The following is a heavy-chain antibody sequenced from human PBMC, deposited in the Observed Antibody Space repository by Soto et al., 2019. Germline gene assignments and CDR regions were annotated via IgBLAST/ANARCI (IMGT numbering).Heavy chain of an antibody. CDR3: ARHGPTWVAQVLYFDY. CDR2: IYYSGTT. CDR1: GGSITSSHYY. D-gene: IGHD7-27*01. V-gene: IGHV4-39*01. J-gene: IGHJ4*02. Sequence: QLQLQESGPRLVKPSETLSLTCTVSGGSITSSHYYWGWIRQPPGKGREWIGTIYYSGTTSYHPSLKSRVTISADTSKNQFSLRLSSVTAADTAVYYCARHGPTWVAQVLYFDYWGQGALVTVSS.